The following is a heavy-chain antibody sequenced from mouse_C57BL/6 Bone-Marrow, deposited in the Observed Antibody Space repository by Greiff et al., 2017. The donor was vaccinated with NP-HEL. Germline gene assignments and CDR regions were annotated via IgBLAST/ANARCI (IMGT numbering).Heavy chain of an antibody. CDR1: GYTFTSYW. J-gene: IGHJ2*01. Sequence: VKLQQPGAELVMPGASVKLSCKASGYTFTSYWMHWVKQRPGQGLEWIGEIDPSDSYTNYNQKFKGKSTLTVDKSSSTAYMQLSSLTSEDSAVYYCARGGKRGNYFDYWGQGTTLTVS. CDR3: ARGGKRGNYFDY. D-gene: IGHD1-1*01. V-gene: IGHV1-69*01. CDR2: IDPSDSYT.